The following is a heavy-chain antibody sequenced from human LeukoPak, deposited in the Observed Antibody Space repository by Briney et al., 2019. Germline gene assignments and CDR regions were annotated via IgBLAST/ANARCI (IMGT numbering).Heavy chain of an antibody. CDR1: GFPLSNYA. D-gene: IGHD2-21*01. V-gene: IGHV3-23*01. CDR2: TSSSDDGT. J-gene: IGHJ4*02. Sequence: GGSLRLSCVASGFPLSNYAMSWVRRVPGKGLEWVSATSSSDDGTYYADSVRGRFTISRDNSKNTLYLQMNRLRVEDAALYYCARAPVTSCRGAFCYPFDYWGQGILVTVSS. CDR3: ARAPVTSCRGAFCYPFDY.